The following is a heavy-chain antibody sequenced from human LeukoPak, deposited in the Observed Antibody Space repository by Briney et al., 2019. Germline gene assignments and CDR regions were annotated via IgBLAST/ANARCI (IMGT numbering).Heavy chain of an antibody. CDR2: IYTSGST. Sequence: SETLSLTCTVSGGSISSYYWSWIRQPAGKGLEWIGRIYTSGSTNYNPSLKSRVTMSVDTSKNQFSLKLSSVTAADTAVYYCAREKGASKLYCSSTSCYGRSPHGGYYYYMDVWGKGTTVTISS. CDR1: GGSISSYY. D-gene: IGHD2-2*01. CDR3: AREKGASKLYCSSTSCYGRSPHGGYYYYMDV. V-gene: IGHV4-4*07. J-gene: IGHJ6*03.